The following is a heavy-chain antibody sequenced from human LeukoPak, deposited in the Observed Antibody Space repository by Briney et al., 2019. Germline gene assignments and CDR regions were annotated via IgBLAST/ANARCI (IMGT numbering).Heavy chain of an antibody. Sequence: GGSLRLSCAASGFTFSSYAMSWVRQAPGKGLEWVSAISSISSPIYTADSVKGRFTISRDNAKNSLYLQMNSLRAEDTAVYCCARSYRYYYGSGSYYPYYFDYWGQGTLVTVSS. V-gene: IGHV3-21*01. J-gene: IGHJ4*02. CDR1: GFTFSSYA. D-gene: IGHD3-10*01. CDR3: ARSYRYYYGSGSYYPYYFDY. CDR2: ISSISSPI.